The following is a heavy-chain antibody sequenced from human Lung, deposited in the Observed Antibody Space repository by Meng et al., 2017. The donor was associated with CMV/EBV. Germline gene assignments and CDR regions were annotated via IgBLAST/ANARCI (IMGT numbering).Heavy chain of an antibody. D-gene: IGHD1-7*01. J-gene: IGHJ4*02. CDR1: GFTFSDHY. CDR3: ARTSRRTRDFDY. CDR2: IRDKGSRYST. V-gene: IGHV3-72*01. Sequence: GESLKISCTASGFTFSDHYMEWIRQAPGRGLEWIARIRDKGSRYSTEYAASVRGRFTISRDDSKLLFLEMTSLKTEDTAVYYCARTSRRTRDFDYWGQGTLVTVSS.